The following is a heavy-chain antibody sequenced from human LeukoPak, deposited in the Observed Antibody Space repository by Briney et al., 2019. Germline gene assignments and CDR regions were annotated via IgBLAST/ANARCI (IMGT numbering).Heavy chain of an antibody. Sequence: GGSLRLSCAASGFTFSTYAMTWVRQAPGKGLEWVSTISHTGTSIFYADSVKGRFAISRDNAQNSLYLQMNSLRAEDTAVYYCARAGSSSWDYFDYWGQGTLVTVSS. CDR3: ARAGSSSWDYFDY. D-gene: IGHD6-13*01. CDR1: GFTFSTYA. CDR2: ISHTGTSI. J-gene: IGHJ4*02. V-gene: IGHV3-21*01.